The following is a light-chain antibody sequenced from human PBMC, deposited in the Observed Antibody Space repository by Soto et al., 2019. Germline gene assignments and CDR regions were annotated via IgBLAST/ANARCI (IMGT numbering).Light chain of an antibody. J-gene: IGLJ2*01. CDR3: SSRTSSSTLL. Sequence: QSALTQPASVSGSPGQSITISCTGTSSDVGGYNYVSWYQQHPGKAPKLMIYDVSNRPSGVSNRFSGSKSGNTASLTISGLQAEDEADYYCSSRTSSSTLLFGGGTKVTVL. CDR2: DVS. V-gene: IGLV2-14*03. CDR1: SSDVGGYNY.